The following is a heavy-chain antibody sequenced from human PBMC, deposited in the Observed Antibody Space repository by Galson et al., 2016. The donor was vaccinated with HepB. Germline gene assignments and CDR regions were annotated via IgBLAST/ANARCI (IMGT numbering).Heavy chain of an antibody. CDR2: SNTDGSST. CDR3: ARDRSPYFYYYMDV. J-gene: IGHJ6*03. V-gene: IGHV3-74*01. CDR1: GFTLSTYW. D-gene: IGHD3-10*01. Sequence: SLRLSCAASGFTLSTYWMHWVRQAPGKGLVWVSRSNTDGSSTTYADSVKGRFTISRDNARNTLYLRMNSLRTEDTAVYFCARDRSPYFYYYMDVWGEGTTVTVSS.